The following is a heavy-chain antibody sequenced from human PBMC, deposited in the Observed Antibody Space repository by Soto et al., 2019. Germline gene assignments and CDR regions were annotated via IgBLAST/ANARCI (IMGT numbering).Heavy chain of an antibody. D-gene: IGHD2-2*03. V-gene: IGHV3-49*04. J-gene: IGHJ5*02. CDR2: IRNTPYGGTT. CDR1: GFRFSEHA. Sequence: DVQLVESGGGLVAPGRSLRLSCNCSGFRFSEHAMTWVRQAPGKGLEWVGFIRNTPYGGTTDYAASVRGRFTISRDDSASIAYLQMNSLKTEDSGLYYCSRGSFGYYGPWGPGTLVNVSA. CDR3: SRGSFGYYGP.